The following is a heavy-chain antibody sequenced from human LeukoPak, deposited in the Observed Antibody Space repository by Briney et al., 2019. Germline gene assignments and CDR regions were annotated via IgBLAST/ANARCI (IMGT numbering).Heavy chain of an antibody. CDR1: GGSISSVSYY. CDR3: ASNSGSYYLPTKTYWYFDL. CDR2: IYTSGGT. J-gene: IGHJ2*01. V-gene: IGHV4-61*02. Sequence: SETLSLTCTVSGGSISSVSYYWSWIRQPAGKGLEWIGRIYTSGGTNYNPSLKSRVTISVDTSKNQFSLKLSSVTAADTAVYYCASNSGSYYLPTKTYWYFDLWGRGTLVTVSS. D-gene: IGHD1-26*01.